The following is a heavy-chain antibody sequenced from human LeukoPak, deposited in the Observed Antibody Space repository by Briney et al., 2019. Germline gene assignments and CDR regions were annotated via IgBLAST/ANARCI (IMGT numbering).Heavy chain of an antibody. CDR3: AKEPASGSCFDY. D-gene: IGHD3-10*01. J-gene: IGHJ4*02. Sequence: GGSLRLSCAASGFTFSSYSMNWVRQAPGKGLEWVSAISGSGGSTYYADSVKGRFTISRDNSKNTLYLQMNSLRAEDTALYYCAKEPASGSCFDYWGQGTLVTVSS. CDR2: ISGSGGST. CDR1: GFTFSSYS. V-gene: IGHV3-23*01.